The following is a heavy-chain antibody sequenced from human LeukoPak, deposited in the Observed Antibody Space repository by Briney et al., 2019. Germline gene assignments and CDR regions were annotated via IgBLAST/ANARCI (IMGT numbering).Heavy chain of an antibody. CDR1: GYTFTSYG. D-gene: IGHD7-27*01. CDR3: ARGVWADHYYYYYGMDV. CDR2: ISAYNGNT. J-gene: IGHJ6*02. V-gene: IGHV1-18*01. Sequence: ASVKVSCKASGYTFTSYGISWVRQAPGQGLEWMGWISAYNGNTNYAQKLQGRVTMTTDTSTSTAYMELRSLRSDDTAVYYCARGVWADHYYYYYGMDVWGQGTTVTVSS.